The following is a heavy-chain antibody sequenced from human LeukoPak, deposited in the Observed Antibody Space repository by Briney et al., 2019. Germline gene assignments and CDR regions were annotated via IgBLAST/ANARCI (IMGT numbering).Heavy chain of an antibody. J-gene: IGHJ6*02. CDR1: GYTFTSYY. CDR2: INPSGGST. Sequence: ASVKVSCKASGYTFTSYYMHWVRQAPGQGLEWMGIINPSGGSTSYAQKFQGRVTMTRDTSTSTVYMELSSLRSEDTAVYYCAREGGSQLWSQSDYYYGMDVWGQGTTVTVSS. V-gene: IGHV1-46*01. CDR3: AREGGSQLWSQSDYYYGMDV. D-gene: IGHD5-18*01.